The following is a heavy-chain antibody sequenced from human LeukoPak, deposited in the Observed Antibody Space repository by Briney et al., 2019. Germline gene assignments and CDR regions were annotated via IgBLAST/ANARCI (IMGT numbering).Heavy chain of an antibody. CDR3: ASYDSSGGFY. V-gene: IGHV1-69*04. J-gene: IGHJ4*02. D-gene: IGHD3-22*01. Sequence: ASVKVSCKASGYTFTSYDISWVRQAPGQGLEWMGRIIPILGIANYAQKFQGRVTITADKSTSTAYMELSSLRSEDTAVYYCASYDSSGGFYWGRGTLVTVSS. CDR2: IIPILGIA. CDR1: GYTFTSYD.